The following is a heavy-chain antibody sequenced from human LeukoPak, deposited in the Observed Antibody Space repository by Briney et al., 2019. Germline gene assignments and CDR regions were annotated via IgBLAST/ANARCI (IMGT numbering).Heavy chain of an antibody. J-gene: IGHJ4*02. D-gene: IGHD3-10*01. Sequence: GGSLRLSCAASGFTFDDYAMHWVRQAPGKGLEWVSLISWDGGSTYYADSVKGRFTISRDNAKNSLYLQMNSLRAEDTALYYCARGSATYYRYFDYWGQGILVTVSS. V-gene: IGHV3-43D*03. CDR3: ARGSATYYRYFDY. CDR1: GFTFDDYA. CDR2: ISWDGGST.